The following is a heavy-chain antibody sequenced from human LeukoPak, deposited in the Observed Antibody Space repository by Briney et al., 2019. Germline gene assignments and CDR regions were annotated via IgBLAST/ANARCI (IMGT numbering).Heavy chain of an antibody. J-gene: IGHJ4*02. Sequence: PSETLSLTCTVSGYSISSGYYWGWIRQPPGKGLEWIGSIYHSGSTYYNPSLKSRVTISVNTSKNQFSLKLSSATAADTAVYYCARDPDPLGYWGQGTLVTVSS. D-gene: IGHD3-16*01. CDR1: GYSISSGYY. V-gene: IGHV4-38-2*02. CDR2: IYHSGST. CDR3: ARDPDPLGY.